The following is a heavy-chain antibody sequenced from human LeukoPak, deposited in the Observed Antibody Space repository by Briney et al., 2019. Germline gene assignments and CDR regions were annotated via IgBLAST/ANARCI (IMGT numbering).Heavy chain of an antibody. CDR2: ISWNSGSI. J-gene: IGHJ4*02. CDR1: GFTFDDYA. D-gene: IGHD6-13*01. CDR3: AKEFIAAVFDY. V-gene: IGHV3-9*01. Sequence: GGSLRLSCAASGFTFDDYAMHWVRQAPGKGLEWVSGISWNSGSIGYADSVKGRFTISRDNAKNSLYLQMNSLRAEDTALYYCAKEFIAAVFDYWGQGTLVTVSS.